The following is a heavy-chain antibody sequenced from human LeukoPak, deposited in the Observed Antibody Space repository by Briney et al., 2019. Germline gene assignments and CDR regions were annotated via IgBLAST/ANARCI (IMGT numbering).Heavy chain of an antibody. CDR3: AKAPVTTCRGAFCYPFDY. J-gene: IGHJ4*02. Sequence: GGSLRLSCAACGFTFSSYGMHWVRQAPGKGLEGVAVIRYDGSNKYYADSVQGRFTISRDSSKNTLFLQMNRLRPEDAAVYYCAKAPVTTCRGAFCYPFDYWGLGTLVTVSS. CDR1: GFTFSSYG. CDR2: IRYDGSNK. D-gene: IGHD2-15*01. V-gene: IGHV3-30*02.